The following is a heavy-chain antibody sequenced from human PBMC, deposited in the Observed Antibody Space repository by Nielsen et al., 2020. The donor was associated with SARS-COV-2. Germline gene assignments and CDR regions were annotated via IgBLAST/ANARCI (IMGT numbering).Heavy chain of an antibody. V-gene: IGHV1-69*06. CDR1: GGTFSSYA. CDR2: IIPIFGTA. CDR3: ARDLEYCSSTSCSGYYYYGMDV. Sequence: SVKVSCKASGGTFSSYAISWVRQAPGQGLEWMGGIIPIFGTANYAQKFQGRVTITADKSTSTAYMELSSLRSEDTAVYYCARDLEYCSSTSCSGYYYYGMDVWGQGTTVTVSS. J-gene: IGHJ6*02. D-gene: IGHD2-2*01.